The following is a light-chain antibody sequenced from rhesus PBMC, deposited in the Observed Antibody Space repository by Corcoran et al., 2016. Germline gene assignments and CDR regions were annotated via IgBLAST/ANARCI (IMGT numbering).Light chain of an antibody. CDR1: QSLVHSDGNTY. Sequence: DVVMTQSPLSLPITPGQPASISCRSSQSLVHSDGNTYLSWYQQKPGQPPRLLIYKVSNRYSGVPDRFSGSGAGTDCTLKMSRVEAEDVGVYYCGQGTHWPYSCGQGTKVEIK. CDR3: GQGTHWPYS. J-gene: IGKJ2*01. V-gene: IGKV2-64*02. CDR2: KVS.